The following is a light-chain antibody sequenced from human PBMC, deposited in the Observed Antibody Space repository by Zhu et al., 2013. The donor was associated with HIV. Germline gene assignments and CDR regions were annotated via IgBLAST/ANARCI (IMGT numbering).Light chain of an antibody. Sequence: DIQMTQSPSSLSASIGDRVTITCQASQDISKYLNWYQQKPGRAPKLLIHDTSNLETGVPSRFSGSGSGTDFTLTISSLQPEDAATYYCQKYNSGALSFGGGTRVEIK. CDR3: QKYNSGALS. V-gene: IGKV1-33*01. J-gene: IGKJ4*01. CDR1: QDISKY. CDR2: DTS.